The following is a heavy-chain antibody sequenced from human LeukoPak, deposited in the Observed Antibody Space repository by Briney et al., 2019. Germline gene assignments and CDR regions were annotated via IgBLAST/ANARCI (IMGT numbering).Heavy chain of an antibody. V-gene: IGHV4-34*01. CDR1: GGSFSGYY. CDR3: AGGGSGYYYGVDY. CDR2: INHSGST. J-gene: IGHJ4*02. D-gene: IGHD3-22*01. Sequence: PSETLSLTCAVYGGSFSGYYWSWIRQPPGKGLEWIGEINHSGSTNYNPSLKSRVTISVDTSKNQFSLKLSSVTAADTAVYYCAGGGSGYYYGVDYWGQGTLVTVSS.